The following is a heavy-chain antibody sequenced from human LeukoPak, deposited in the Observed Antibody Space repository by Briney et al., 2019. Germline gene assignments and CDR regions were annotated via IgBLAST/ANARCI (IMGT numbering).Heavy chain of an antibody. J-gene: IGHJ6*02. CDR1: GGTFSIYA. CDR3: ATGAGFWSGYSYYGMDV. CDR2: IITIIVIA. D-gene: IGHD3-3*01. V-gene: IGHV1-69*04. Sequence: AVKDSSMASGGTFSIYAISWVRQAPGQRVEWMGSIITIIVIANYAKKFQARVTITAYKSTSTSYMELSILRSEDTAVYYCATGAGFWSGYSYYGMDVWGQGTTVTVSS.